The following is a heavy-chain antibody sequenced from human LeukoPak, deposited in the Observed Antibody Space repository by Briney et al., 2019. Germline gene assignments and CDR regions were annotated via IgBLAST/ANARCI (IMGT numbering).Heavy chain of an antibody. Sequence: ASVKVSCKASGYTFTSYYMHWVRQAPGQGLEWMGIINPSGGSTSYAQKFQGRVTMTRDMSTSTVYMEPSSLRSEDTAVYYCARAIDYGDYRDAFDIWGQGTMVTVSS. D-gene: IGHD4-17*01. CDR3: ARAIDYGDYRDAFDI. CDR2: INPSGGST. CDR1: GYTFTSYY. J-gene: IGHJ3*02. V-gene: IGHV1-46*01.